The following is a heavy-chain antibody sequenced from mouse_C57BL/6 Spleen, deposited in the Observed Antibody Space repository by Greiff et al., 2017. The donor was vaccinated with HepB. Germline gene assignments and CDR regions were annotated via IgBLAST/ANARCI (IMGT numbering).Heavy chain of an antibody. CDR2: IHPNSGST. Sequence: QVQLQQPGAELVKPGASVKMSCKASGYTFTSYWMHWVKQRPGQGLEWIGMIHPNSGSTNYNEKFKSKATLTVDKSFSTAYMQRSSLTSEYSAVYCCARLNVYSYYFDYWGQGTTLTVSS. CDR1: GYTFTSYW. J-gene: IGHJ2*01. V-gene: IGHV1-64*01. CDR3: ARLNVYSYYFDY.